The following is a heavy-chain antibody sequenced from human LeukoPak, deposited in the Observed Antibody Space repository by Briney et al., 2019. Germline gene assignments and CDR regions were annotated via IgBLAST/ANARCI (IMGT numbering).Heavy chain of an antibody. CDR3: ARAFGYSYDG. CDR2: TSSYNGNT. D-gene: IGHD5-18*01. V-gene: IGHV1-18*01. Sequence: ASVKVSCKASGYTFTDYGMSWVRQAPGQGLEWMGWTSSYNGNTNYAQTFQGRVTMTIDRSASTAYMELRSLRSDDTAVYYCARAFGYSYDGWGQGTLVTVSS. J-gene: IGHJ4*02. CDR1: GYTFTDYG.